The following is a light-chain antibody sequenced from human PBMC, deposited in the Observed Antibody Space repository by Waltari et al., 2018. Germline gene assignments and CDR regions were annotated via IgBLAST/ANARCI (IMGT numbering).Light chain of an antibody. CDR1: SGHSSFV. Sequence: QLVLTQPPSASASLGASVKLTCTLSSGHSSFVIAWHQQQPGKGPRYLMMLNTDGGHTKVDRIPDRFSGATSGAERYLTIASLQSEDEADYFCQTWGTGIVVFGGGTKLTVL. V-gene: IGLV4-69*01. J-gene: IGLJ2*01. CDR2: LNTDGGH. CDR3: QTWGTGIVV.